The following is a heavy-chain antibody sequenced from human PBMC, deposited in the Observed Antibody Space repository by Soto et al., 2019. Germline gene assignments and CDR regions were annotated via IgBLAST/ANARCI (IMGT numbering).Heavy chain of an antibody. D-gene: IGHD6-13*01. CDR1: GGTFSSYR. V-gene: IGHV1-69*01. J-gene: IGHJ4*02. CDR3: VRDSGAKLSSS. CDR2: IVPIYRTA. Sequence: QVQLVQSGAEVKKPGSSVKVSCKASGGTFSSYRINWVRQAPGQGLEWVGGIVPIYRTADYAQKVQGRVTITADESARTSYMELRSLKSQDTDVYYCVRDSGAKLSSSWGQGTLGTVSS.